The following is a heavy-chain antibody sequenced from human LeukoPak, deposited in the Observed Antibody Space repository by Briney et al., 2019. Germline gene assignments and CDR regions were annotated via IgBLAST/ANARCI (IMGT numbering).Heavy chain of an antibody. J-gene: IGHJ4*02. Sequence: GGSLRLSCAASGFTVNSNYMSWVRRAPGKGLEWVSAISGSGGSTYYADSVKGRFTISRDNSKNTLHLQMNSLRAEDTAVYYCAKEFRYYDSSGYSYWGQGTLVTVSS. CDR3: AKEFRYYDSSGYSY. CDR2: ISGSGGST. CDR1: GFTVNSNY. D-gene: IGHD3-22*01. V-gene: IGHV3-23*01.